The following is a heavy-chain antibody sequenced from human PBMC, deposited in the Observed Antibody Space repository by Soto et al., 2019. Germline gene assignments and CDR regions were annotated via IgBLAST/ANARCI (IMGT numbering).Heavy chain of an antibody. J-gene: IGHJ5*02. V-gene: IGHV1-69*13. D-gene: IGHD3-3*01. Sequence: GASVKVSCKASGGTFSSYAISWVRQAPGQGLEWMGGIIPIFGTANYAQKFQGRVTITADESTSTAYMELSSLRSEDTAVYYCAGGHRFLEWFFPAGWGLDPWGKGTLVTVSS. CDR2: IIPIFGTA. CDR1: GGTFSSYA. CDR3: AGGHRFLEWFFPAGWGLDP.